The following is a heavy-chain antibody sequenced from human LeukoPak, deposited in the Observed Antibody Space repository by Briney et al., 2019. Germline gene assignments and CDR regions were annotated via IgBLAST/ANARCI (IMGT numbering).Heavy chain of an antibody. CDR2: ISYDGSNK. CDR1: RFTFSSYA. V-gene: IGHV3-30*04. Sequence: GGSLRLSCAASRFTFSSYAMHWVRQAPGKGLEWVAVISYDGSNKYYADSVKGRFTISRDNSKNTLYLQMNSLRAEDTAVYYCARAQLGFDYWGQGTLVTVSS. J-gene: IGHJ4*02. D-gene: IGHD3-16*01. CDR3: ARAQLGFDY.